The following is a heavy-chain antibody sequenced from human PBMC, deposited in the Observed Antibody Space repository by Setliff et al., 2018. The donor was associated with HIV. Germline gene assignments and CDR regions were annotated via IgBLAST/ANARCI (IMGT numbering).Heavy chain of an antibody. CDR2: INTEKGNT. D-gene: IGHD6-19*01. V-gene: IGHV1-3*03. Sequence: ASVKVSCKASGYTFTSYAIHLVRQAPGQGLQWMGWINTEKGNTKYSEDFQGRVTITRDTSATTGYMELTSLRSEDTAVYYCARVPGNGWYRGAFDIWGQGTMVT. J-gene: IGHJ3*02. CDR1: GYTFTSYA. CDR3: ARVPGNGWYRGAFDI.